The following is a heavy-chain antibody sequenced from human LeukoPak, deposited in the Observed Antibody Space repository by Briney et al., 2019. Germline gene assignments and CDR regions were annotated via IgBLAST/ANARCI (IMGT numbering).Heavy chain of an antibody. V-gene: IGHV1-8*03. CDR2: MNPNSGNT. CDR3: ARNRGYGSGSYSYYYYYYYMDV. J-gene: IGHJ6*03. Sequence: ASVKVSCKASGYTFTSYDINWVRQATGQGLEWLGWMNPNSGNTGYAQKFRGRVTITRNTSISTAYMELNSLRSEDTAVYYCARNRGYGSGSYSYYYYYYYMDVWGKGTTVTVSS. CDR1: GYTFTSYD. D-gene: IGHD3-10*01.